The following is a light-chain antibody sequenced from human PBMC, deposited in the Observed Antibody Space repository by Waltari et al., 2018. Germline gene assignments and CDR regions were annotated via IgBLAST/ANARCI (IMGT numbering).Light chain of an antibody. J-gene: IGKJ2*01. CDR1: QNINSW. V-gene: IGKV1-5*03. Sequence: DIQLTQSPSTLSASVGDRVTITCRASQNINSWLAWYQQKPGKAPNFLIYKASSLESGVPSRFSGSGSGTEFTLTISSLQPDDFATYYCQQYNTYSYTFGQGTKLEIK. CDR2: KAS. CDR3: QQYNTYSYT.